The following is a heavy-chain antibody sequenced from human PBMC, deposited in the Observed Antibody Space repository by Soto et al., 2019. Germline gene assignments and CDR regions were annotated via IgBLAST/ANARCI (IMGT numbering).Heavy chain of an antibody. CDR2: MTPDRRDT. CDR3: ARDPFYGWFDS. V-gene: IGHV1-8*01. D-gene: IGHD3-16*01. CDR1: GHTLASYD. J-gene: IGHJ5*01. Sequence: QVQLVQSGAEVRKPGASVKVSCKASGHTLASYDINWVRQATGQGLEWMGWMTPDRRDTGYAQKFQGRVTMTWDTSITTAYMELSSLRSDDTAVHYCARDPFYGWFDSWGQGTLVTVSS.